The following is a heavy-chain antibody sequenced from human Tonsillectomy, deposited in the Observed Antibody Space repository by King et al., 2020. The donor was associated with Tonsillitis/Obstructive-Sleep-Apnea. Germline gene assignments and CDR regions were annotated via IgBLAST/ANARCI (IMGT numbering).Heavy chain of an antibody. V-gene: IGHV3-48*02. CDR3: AREGPQIFDC. CDR2: SSSTMCTI. J-gene: IGHJ4*02. Sequence: VQLVEAGGGLVQPGGSLRRSCAASGFTFSRYSMNWVRQAPGKGLEWGSCSSSTMCTIYYADLLKGLFTISRDNAKNSLYLQMNSLRDEDTAVYYCAREGPQIFDCWGQGTLVTVSS. CDR1: GFTFSRYS.